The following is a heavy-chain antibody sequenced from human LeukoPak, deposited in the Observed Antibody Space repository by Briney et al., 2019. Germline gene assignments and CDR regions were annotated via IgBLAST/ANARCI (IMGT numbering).Heavy chain of an antibody. V-gene: IGHV4-59*01. Sequence: PSETLSLTCTVSGGSISSYYWSWIRQPPGKGLEWIGYIYYSGSTNYNPSLKSRLTISVDTSKNQFYLKLSSVTAADTAVYYCARDTSGSYYDYGMDVWGQGTTVTVSS. J-gene: IGHJ6*02. D-gene: IGHD3-10*01. CDR2: IYYSGST. CDR1: GGSISSYY. CDR3: ARDTSGSYYDYGMDV.